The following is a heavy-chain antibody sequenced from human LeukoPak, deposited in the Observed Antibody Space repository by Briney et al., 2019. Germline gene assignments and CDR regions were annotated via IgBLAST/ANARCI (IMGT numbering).Heavy chain of an antibody. V-gene: IGHV4-38-2*02. CDR1: GYSISISSGYY. CDR3: ARRLDNQDFDS. D-gene: IGHD1-14*01. CDR2: IYYSGST. J-gene: IGHJ4*02. Sequence: SETLSLTCTVSGYSISISSGYYWGWIWQPPGKGLEWIGSIYYSGSTYYNPSLKSRVTLSVDTSKNQSSLNLDTVIAADTAVYYCARRLDNQDFDSWGQGTLVTVSS.